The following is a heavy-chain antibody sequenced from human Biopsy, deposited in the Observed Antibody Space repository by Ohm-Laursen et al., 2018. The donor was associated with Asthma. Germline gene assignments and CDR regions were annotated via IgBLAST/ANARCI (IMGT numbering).Heavy chain of an antibody. CDR3: ARKIAARGGMGV. J-gene: IGHJ6*02. Sequence: SLRLSCTASGFTFGDYWMSWVRQAPGKGLEWVSFIWYDGRKKTYADSVKGRFTISRDNSKNTLCLQMNSLRAEDTAVYYCARKIAARGGMGVWGQGTTVTVSS. CDR2: IWYDGRKK. V-gene: IGHV3-33*08. D-gene: IGHD6-6*01. CDR1: GFTFGDYW.